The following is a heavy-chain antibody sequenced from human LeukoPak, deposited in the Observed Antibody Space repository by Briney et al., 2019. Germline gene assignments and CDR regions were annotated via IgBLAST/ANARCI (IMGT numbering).Heavy chain of an antibody. V-gene: IGHV1-2*02. J-gene: IGHJ5*02. CDR2: INPNSGGT. D-gene: IGHD5-12*01. CDR1: GYTFTGYY. Sequence: ASVKVSCKASGYTFTGYYMHWVRQAPGQGLEWMGWINPNSGGTNYAQKFQGRVTMTRDTSISTAYMELSRLRSDDTAVYYCARALSGYDYNWFDPWGQETLVTVSS. CDR3: ARALSGYDYNWFDP.